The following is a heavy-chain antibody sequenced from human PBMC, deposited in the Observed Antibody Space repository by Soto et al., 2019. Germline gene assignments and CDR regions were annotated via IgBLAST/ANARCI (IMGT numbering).Heavy chain of an antibody. V-gene: IGHV4-59*01. CDR3: AREGSTLGFEDY. CDR2: IYYSGST. Sequence: SETLSLTCTVSGGSISSYYWSWIRQPPGKGLEWIGYIYYSGSTNYNPSLKSRVTISVDTSKNQFSLKLSSVTAADTAVYYCAREGSTLGFEDYWGQGTQVTVSS. J-gene: IGHJ4*02. CDR1: GGSISSYY. D-gene: IGHD3-16*01.